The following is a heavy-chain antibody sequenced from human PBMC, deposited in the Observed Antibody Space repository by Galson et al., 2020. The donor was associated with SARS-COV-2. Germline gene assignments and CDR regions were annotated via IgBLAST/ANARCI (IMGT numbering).Heavy chain of an antibody. CDR2: IYSGGST. V-gene: IGHV3-53*01. D-gene: IGHD5-18*01. CDR3: ARGGYSYGWSYDYCMDV. J-gene: IGHJ6*02. Sequence: GGSLRLSCAASGFTVSSNYMSWVRQAPGKGLEWVSVIYSGGSTYYADSVKGRFTISRDNSKNTLYLQMNSLRAEDTAVYYCARGGYSYGWSYDYCMDVWGQGTTVTVSS. CDR1: GFTVSSNY.